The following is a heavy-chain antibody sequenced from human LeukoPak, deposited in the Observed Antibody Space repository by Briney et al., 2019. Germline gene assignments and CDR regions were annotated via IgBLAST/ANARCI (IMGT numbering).Heavy chain of an antibody. Sequence: SETLSLTCTVSGGSISSNNYYWGWIRQPPGKGLEWIGEINHSGSTNYNPSLKSRVTISVDTSKNQFSLKLSSVTAADTAVYYCARRGEIVVVPAAPIRAPNWFDPWGQGTLVTVSS. CDR2: INHSGST. CDR1: GGSISSNNYY. J-gene: IGHJ5*02. D-gene: IGHD2-2*01. V-gene: IGHV4-39*07. CDR3: ARRGEIVVVPAAPIRAPNWFDP.